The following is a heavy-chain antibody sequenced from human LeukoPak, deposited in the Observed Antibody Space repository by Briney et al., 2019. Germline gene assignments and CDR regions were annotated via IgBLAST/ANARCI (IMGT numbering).Heavy chain of an antibody. D-gene: IGHD3-10*01. CDR3: ARVVTMVRVVIIAPFDY. Sequence: ASVKVSCKASGYTFTGYYMHWVRQAPGQGLEWMGWINPNSGGTNYAQKFQGRVTMTRDTSISTAYMELSRLRSDDTAVYYCARVVTMVRVVIIAPFDYWGQGTLVTVSS. CDR2: INPNSGGT. V-gene: IGHV1-2*02. J-gene: IGHJ4*02. CDR1: GYTFTGYY.